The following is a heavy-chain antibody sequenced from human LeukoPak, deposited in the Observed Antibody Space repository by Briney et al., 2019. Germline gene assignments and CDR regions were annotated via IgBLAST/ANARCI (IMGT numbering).Heavy chain of an antibody. CDR1: GGSISSYY. Sequence: SETLSLTCTVSGGSISSYYWGWIRQPPGEGLEWIGYIYYSGSTNYNPSLKSRLTISVDTSKNQFSLKLSSVTATDTAVYYCASLTTVTQGYFDSWGQGTLVTVSS. CDR2: IYYSGST. V-gene: IGHV4-59*08. CDR3: ASLTTVTQGYFDS. D-gene: IGHD4-17*01. J-gene: IGHJ4*02.